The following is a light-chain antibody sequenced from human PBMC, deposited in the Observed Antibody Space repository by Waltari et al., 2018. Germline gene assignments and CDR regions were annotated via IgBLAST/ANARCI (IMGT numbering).Light chain of an antibody. V-gene: IGKV3-15*01. CDR2: AAS. CDR1: QSISSN. Sequence: EIVMTQSPVTLSVSPGERATLSCRASQSISSNLAWYQQKPGQAPRLLIYAASTRATGIPARFSGSGSGTEFTLTIGSLQSEDFAVYYCQQYNNWPPITFGQGTRLEIK. CDR3: QQYNNWPPIT. J-gene: IGKJ5*01.